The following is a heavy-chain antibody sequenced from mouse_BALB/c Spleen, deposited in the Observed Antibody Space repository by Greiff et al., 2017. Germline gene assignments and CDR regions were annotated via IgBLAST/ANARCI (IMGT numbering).Heavy chain of an antibody. V-gene: IGHV5-17*02. J-gene: IGHJ4*01. CDR2: ISSGSSTI. CDR3: ARKGRGDYYAMDY. Sequence: EVKLMESGGGLVQPGGSRKLSCAASGFTFSSFGMHWVRQAPEKGLEWVAYISSGSSTIYYADTVKGRFTISRDNPKNTLFLQMTSLRSEDTAMYYCARKGRGDYYAMDYWGQGTSVTVSS. CDR1: GFTFSSFG.